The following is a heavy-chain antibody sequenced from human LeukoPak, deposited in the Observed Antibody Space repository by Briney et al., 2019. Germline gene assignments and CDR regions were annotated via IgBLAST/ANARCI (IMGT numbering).Heavy chain of an antibody. J-gene: IGHJ4*02. V-gene: IGHV1-69*01. CDR2: IIPIFGTA. CDR1: GGTFSSYA. CDR3: QIVAVITQPDY. D-gene: IGHD3-22*01. Sequence: SVKVSCKASGGTFSSYAISWVRQAPGQGLEWMGGIIPIFGTANYAQKFQGRVTITADESTSTAYMELSSLRSEDTAVYYCQIVAVITQPDYWGQGTLVTVSS.